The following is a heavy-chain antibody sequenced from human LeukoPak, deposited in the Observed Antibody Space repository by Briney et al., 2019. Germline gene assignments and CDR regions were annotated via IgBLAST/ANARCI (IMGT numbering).Heavy chain of an antibody. CDR3: VRGTGY. CDR1: GFTFSTYV. CDR2: ISSNGDNT. V-gene: IGHV3-64D*06. J-gene: IGHJ4*02. Sequence: GGSLRLSCSVSGFTFSTYVMHWVRQAPGKGLEYVSAISSNGDNTYYADSVKGTFTLSRDNSKNTLYLQMSSLGADDTAVYYCVRGTGYWGQGTLVTVSS.